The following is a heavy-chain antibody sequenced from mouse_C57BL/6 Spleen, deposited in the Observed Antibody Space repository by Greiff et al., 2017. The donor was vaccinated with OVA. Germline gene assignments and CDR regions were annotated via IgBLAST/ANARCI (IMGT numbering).Heavy chain of an antibody. J-gene: IGHJ2*01. CDR1: GFTFSDYG. CDR3: ARVSITTVYCDY. Sequence: EVKLMESGGGLVKPGGSLKLSCAASGFTFSDYGLHWVRQAPEKGLEWVAYISSGSSTIYYADTVKGRFTISRDKAKNTLFLQMTSLRSEDTAMYYCARVSITTVYCDYGGQGTTLTVSS. V-gene: IGHV5-17*01. D-gene: IGHD1-1*01. CDR2: ISSGSSTI.